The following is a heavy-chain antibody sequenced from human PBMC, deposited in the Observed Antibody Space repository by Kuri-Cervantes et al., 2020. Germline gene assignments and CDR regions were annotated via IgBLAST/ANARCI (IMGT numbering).Heavy chain of an antibody. D-gene: IGHD4-23*01. CDR3: ATVGNQRILYYFDY. J-gene: IGHJ4*02. Sequence: ASVKVSCKASGYTFTNYGISWVRQAPGKGLEWMGGFDPEDGETIYAQKFQGRVTMTEDTSTDTAYMELSSLRSEDTAVYYCATVGNQRILYYFDYWGQGTLVTVSS. V-gene: IGHV1-24*01. CDR2: FDPEDGET. CDR1: GYTFTNYG.